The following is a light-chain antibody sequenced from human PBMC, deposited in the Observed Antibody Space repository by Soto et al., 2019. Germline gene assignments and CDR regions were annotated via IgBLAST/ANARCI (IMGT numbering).Light chain of an antibody. J-gene: IGKJ5*01. CDR3: QQYENLPT. CDR1: QNIHNY. CDR2: DAS. Sequence: DFQMTQAPSSLSESVGDRVTITCQASQNIHNYLNWYQQKPGRAPKLLIYDASNLEAGVPSRFRGSGSGTDFTFTISRLQPEDIATYYCQQYENLPTFGQGTRLEIK. V-gene: IGKV1-33*01.